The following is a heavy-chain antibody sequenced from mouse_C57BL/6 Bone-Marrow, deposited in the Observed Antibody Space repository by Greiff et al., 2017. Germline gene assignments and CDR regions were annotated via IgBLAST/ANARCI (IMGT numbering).Heavy chain of an antibody. V-gene: IGHV1-4*01. Sequence: VNLVESGAELARPGASVKMSCKASGYTFTSYTMHWVKQRPGQGLEWIGYINPSSGYTKFNQKFKDKATLTADKSSSTAYMQLSSLTSEDSAVYYCARYGITTGYFDVWGTGTTVTVSS. CDR3: ARYGITTGYFDV. J-gene: IGHJ1*03. CDR2: INPSSGYT. CDR1: GYTFTSYT. D-gene: IGHD1-1*01.